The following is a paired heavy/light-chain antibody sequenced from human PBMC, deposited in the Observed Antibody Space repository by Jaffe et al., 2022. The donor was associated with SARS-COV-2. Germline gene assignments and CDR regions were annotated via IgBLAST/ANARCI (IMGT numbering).Heavy chain of an antibody. CDR3: ARVLAEMATIGNFDY. Sequence: EVQLVESGGGLVKPGGSLRLSCAASGFTFRTYTMNWVRQAPGKGLEWVSYISTSGSYLYYADSVKGRFTISRDNAKNSLYLEMTSLRAEDTAVYYCARVLAEMATIGNFDYWGQGTLVTVSS. J-gene: IGHJ4*02. CDR2: ISTSGSYL. D-gene: IGHD5-12*01. CDR1: GFTFRTYT. V-gene: IGHV3-21*06.
Light chain of an antibody. CDR1: QSVGSSY. J-gene: IGKJ1*01. Sequence: IVLTQSPGTLSLSPGERATLSCRASQSVGSSYLGWYQQKPGQAPRLLIYGASSRASGIPDRFSGSGSGTDFSLTISRLEPEDFAVYYCQQYGTSFWTFGQGTKVEIK. CDR2: GAS. V-gene: IGKV3-20*01. CDR3: QQYGTSFWT.